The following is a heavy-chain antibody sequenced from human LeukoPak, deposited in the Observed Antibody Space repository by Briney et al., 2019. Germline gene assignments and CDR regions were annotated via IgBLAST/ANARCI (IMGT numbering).Heavy chain of an antibody. CDR1: GFTFSDYW. J-gene: IGHJ5*02. CDR3: ARRCTGGDCYSEP. D-gene: IGHD2-8*02. Sequence: QPGGSLRLSCAASGFTFSDYWMHWVRQAPGKGLMWVSRIDSAGSTTSYADFVKGRFTISRDNAKNTLYLQMNSLRAEDTAVYFCARRCTGGDCYSEPWGQGTLVTVSS. CDR2: IDSAGSTT. V-gene: IGHV3-74*01.